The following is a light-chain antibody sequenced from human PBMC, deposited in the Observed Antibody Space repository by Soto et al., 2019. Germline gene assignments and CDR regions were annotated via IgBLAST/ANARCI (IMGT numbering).Light chain of an antibody. CDR3: QQYDEWPPSYT. CDR2: GAS. Sequence: EIVMTQSPATLSVSPGERATLSCRASQSVSSNLAWYQQKPGQAPRLLIYGASTRATAIPASFSGSGSGTDFTLTISSLQSEDFAIYYCQQYDEWPPSYTFGQGTKLEI. CDR1: QSVSSN. V-gene: IGKV3-15*01. J-gene: IGKJ2*01.